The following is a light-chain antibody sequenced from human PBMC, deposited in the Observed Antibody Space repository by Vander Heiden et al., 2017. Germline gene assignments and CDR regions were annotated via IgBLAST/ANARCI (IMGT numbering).Light chain of an antibody. J-gene: IGLJ2*01. V-gene: IGLV1-47*01. Sequence: QSVLTQPPSASGTPGQRVTIPCSGSSSNIGSNYVFWYHQLPGTAPNLLIYRNNQRPSGVPDRFSGSKSGTSASLAISGLRSEDEADYYCAAWDDSLSGVVFGGGTKLTGL. CDR2: RNN. CDR1: SSNIGSNY. CDR3: AAWDDSLSGVV.